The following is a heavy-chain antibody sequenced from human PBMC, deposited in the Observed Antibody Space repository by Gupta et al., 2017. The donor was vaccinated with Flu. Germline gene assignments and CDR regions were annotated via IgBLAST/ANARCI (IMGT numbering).Heavy chain of an antibody. V-gene: IGHV3-21*01. CDR3: ARGGGYRWYSLY. J-gene: IGHJ4*02. CDR2: STHTGRDI. D-gene: IGHD5-12*01. Sequence: QLEESGGGLVKPGGSLRLSCATSGFPFSSYSFNCIRQAPRKGPEWVSSSTHTGRDIYYADSVRGRFTITRDTADISVYFEMKSMKVEDSGIYYCARGGGYRWYSLYWGQGSLVLVSS. CDR1: GFPFSSYS.